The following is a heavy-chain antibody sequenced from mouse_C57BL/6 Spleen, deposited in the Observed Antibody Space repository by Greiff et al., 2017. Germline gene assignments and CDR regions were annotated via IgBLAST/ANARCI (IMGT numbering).Heavy chain of an antibody. J-gene: IGHJ3*01. V-gene: IGHV1-4*01. Sequence: QVQLQQSGAELARPGASVKMSCKASGYTFTSYTMPWVKQRPGPGLEWIGYINPSSGYTKYNQKFKDKATLTAYKSSSTAYMQLSSLTSEDSAVYYCAYGSGYGFAYWGQGTLVTVSA. CDR1: GYTFTSYT. D-gene: IGHD3-2*02. CDR2: INPSSGYT. CDR3: AYGSGYGFAY.